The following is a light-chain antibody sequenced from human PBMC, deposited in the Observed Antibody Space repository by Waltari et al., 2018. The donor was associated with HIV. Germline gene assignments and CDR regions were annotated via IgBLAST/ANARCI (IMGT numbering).Light chain of an antibody. CDR2: DVS. J-gene: IGLJ2*01. Sequence: QSALTQPASVSGSTGQSITISCTGTSSYIGCYKYVSCYQQHPGKAPKLMIYDVSNRPSGVSDRFSGSKSGNTASLTISGLQAEDEADYYCSSYTSGSTLVFGGGTKLTVL. V-gene: IGLV2-14*01. CDR3: SSYTSGSTLV. CDR1: SSYIGCYKY.